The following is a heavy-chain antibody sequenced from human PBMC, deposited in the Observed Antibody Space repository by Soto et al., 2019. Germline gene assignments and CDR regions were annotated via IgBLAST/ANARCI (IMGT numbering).Heavy chain of an antibody. CDR2: IYYSGST. V-gene: IGHV4-61*01. Sequence: PSETLSLTCTVSGGSVSSGTYFWSWIRQSPGKGLEWIAYIYYSGSTNYNPSLQRRSTISVDTSKSQVSLTLTYGTAADAAVYYCARSPNYYYYGFDVWGQGTTVTVSS. CDR1: GGSVSSGTYF. CDR3: ARSPNYYYYGFDV. J-gene: IGHJ6*02.